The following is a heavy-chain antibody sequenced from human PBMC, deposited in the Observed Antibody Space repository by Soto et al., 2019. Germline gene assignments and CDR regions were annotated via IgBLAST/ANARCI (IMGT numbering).Heavy chain of an antibody. V-gene: IGHV3-74*01. D-gene: IGHD1-26*01. CDR2: IHSDGSST. CDR1: GFTFSYYW. Sequence: EVQLVESGGGLVQPGESLRLSCAASGFTFSYYWMHWVRQAPGKGLVWVSRIHSDGSSTTYADSVKGRFTIFRDNARNTVYLQMNSLRVEDTAVYYCARGDRGAFDLWGQGTVVTVSS. CDR3: ARGDRGAFDL. J-gene: IGHJ3*01.